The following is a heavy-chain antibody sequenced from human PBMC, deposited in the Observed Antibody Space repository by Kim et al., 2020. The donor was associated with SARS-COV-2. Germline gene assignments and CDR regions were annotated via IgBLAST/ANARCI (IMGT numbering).Heavy chain of an antibody. CDR3: AKNHPSPGWPTFGD. D-gene: IGHD6-19*01. CDR2: ITNNNGKT. Sequence: GGSLRLSCAASGFAVYRFAMNWVRQAPGKGLEWISAITNNNGKTYYQDSVRGRVTISRDESKNIVYLHMRNLRVEDTAIYYCAKNHPSPGWPTFGDWGQG. CDR1: GFAVYRFA. V-gene: IGHV3-23*05. J-gene: IGHJ4*02.